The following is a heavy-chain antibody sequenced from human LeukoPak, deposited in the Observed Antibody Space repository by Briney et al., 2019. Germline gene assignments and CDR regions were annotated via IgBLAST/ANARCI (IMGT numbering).Heavy chain of an antibody. CDR2: ISGSGGST. Sequence: GGSLRLSCAASGFTFSSYAMSWVRQAPGKGLEWVSAISGSGGSTYYADSVKGRFTISRDNPKNTLYLQMNSLRAEDTAVYYCAKDDTYSSSWNYWGQGTLVTVSS. V-gene: IGHV3-23*01. J-gene: IGHJ4*02. D-gene: IGHD6-13*01. CDR1: GFTFSSYA. CDR3: AKDDTYSSSWNY.